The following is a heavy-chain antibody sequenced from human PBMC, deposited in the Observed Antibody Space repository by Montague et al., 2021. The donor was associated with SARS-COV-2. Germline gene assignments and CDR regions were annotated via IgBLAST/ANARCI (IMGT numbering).Heavy chain of an antibody. Sequence: SETLSLTCAVYGGSFSAYYWSWIRQPPGKGMEWLGEINNRGSTNSNPSLKSRVTISVDTSKNQFYLKLSSVTAADTAVSYCTREGYQVLWSDYYYYGMDVWGQGTTVTVSS. CDR3: TREGYQVLWSDYYYYGMDV. CDR2: INNRGST. CDR1: GGSFSAYY. V-gene: IGHV4-34*01. D-gene: IGHD2-2*01. J-gene: IGHJ6*02.